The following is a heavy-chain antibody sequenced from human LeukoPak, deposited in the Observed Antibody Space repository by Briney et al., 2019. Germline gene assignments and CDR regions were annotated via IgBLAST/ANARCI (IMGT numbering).Heavy chain of an antibody. CDR1: GYTFTGYY. CDR3: ARDTGDYDYVWGSYRY. J-gene: IGHJ4*02. V-gene: IGHV1-18*04. CDR2: INAYNGNT. Sequence: AASVKVSCKASGYTFTGYYMHWVRQAPGQGLEWMGWINAYNGNTNYAQKLQGRVTMTTDTSTSTAYMELGSLRSDDTAVYYCARDTGDYDYVWGSYRYWGQGTLVTVSS. D-gene: IGHD3-16*02.